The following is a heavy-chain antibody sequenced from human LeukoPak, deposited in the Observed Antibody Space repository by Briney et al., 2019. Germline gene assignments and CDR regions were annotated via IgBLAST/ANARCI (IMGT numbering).Heavy chain of an antibody. J-gene: IGHJ4*02. Sequence: PGGSLRLSCAAAGFSFKSYSMNWVRQAPGKGLEWVSFITSTSSDLFYADSVKGRFTVSRDNARKSLYLQMNNLRADDTAVYYCARAAGHYFDYWGQGSLVTVSS. V-gene: IGHV3-21*01. D-gene: IGHD3-10*01. CDR1: GFSFKSYS. CDR2: ITSTSSDL. CDR3: ARAAGHYFDY.